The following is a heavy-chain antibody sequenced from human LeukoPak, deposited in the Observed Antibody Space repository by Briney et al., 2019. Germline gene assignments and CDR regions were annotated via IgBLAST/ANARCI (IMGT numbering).Heavy chain of an antibody. CDR2: IIPIFGTT. J-gene: IGHJ4*02. Sequence: SVKVSCKASGGTFSSYTISWVRQAPGQGLEWMGGIIPIFGTTNYAQKFQGRVTVIADESTSTANMELSSLRSEDTAMYYCARARTSGYSELDSWGQGTLVTVSS. CDR3: ARARTSGYSELDS. CDR1: GGTFSSYT. V-gene: IGHV1-69*13. D-gene: IGHD3-22*01.